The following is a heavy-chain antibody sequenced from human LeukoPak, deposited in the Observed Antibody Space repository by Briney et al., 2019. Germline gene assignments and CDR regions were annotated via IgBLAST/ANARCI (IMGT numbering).Heavy chain of an antibody. CDR1: GFTFSSYW. CDR3: ARSVMRDFSTRAFDF. CDR2: IKQDGSEK. J-gene: IGHJ3*01. Sequence: GGSLRLSCAASGFTFSSYWMSWVRQAPGKGLEWVANIKQDGSEKYYVDSVKGRFTVSRDNAKNSLDLQMNSLRAEDTAVYYCARSVMRDFSTRAFDFWGQGAMVTVSS. V-gene: IGHV3-7*01. D-gene: IGHD5-24*01.